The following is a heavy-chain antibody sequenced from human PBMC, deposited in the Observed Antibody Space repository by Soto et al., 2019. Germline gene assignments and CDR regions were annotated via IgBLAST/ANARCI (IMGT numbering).Heavy chain of an antibody. CDR3: ARERYDSSGYYFGYFDY. Sequence: QLQLQESGSGLVKPSQTLSLTCAVSGGSISSGGYSWSWIRQPPGKGLEWIGYIYHSGSTYYNPSLKSRVTISVDRSKNQFSLKLSSVTAADTAVYYCARERYDSSGYYFGYFDYWGQGTLVTVSS. V-gene: IGHV4-30-2*01. CDR2: IYHSGST. D-gene: IGHD3-22*01. J-gene: IGHJ4*02. CDR1: GGSISSGGYS.